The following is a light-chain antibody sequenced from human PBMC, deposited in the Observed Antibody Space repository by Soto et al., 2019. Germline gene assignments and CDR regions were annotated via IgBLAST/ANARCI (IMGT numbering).Light chain of an antibody. CDR1: QSIINW. J-gene: IGKJ1*01. CDR2: GAS. V-gene: IGKV1-5*01. CDR3: QQYDSCSGT. Sequence: DFQMPQFPSTLSASVGGRVTMTCRASQSIINWLAWYQQKPGKAPKLLIYGASSLESGVPSRFSGSGSGTEFTLTITNLQPDDFATYYCQQYDSCSGTFGQGTKVDIK.